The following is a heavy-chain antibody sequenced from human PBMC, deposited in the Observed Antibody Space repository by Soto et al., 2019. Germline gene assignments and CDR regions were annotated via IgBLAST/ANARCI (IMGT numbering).Heavy chain of an antibody. V-gene: IGHV3-30*18. D-gene: IGHD3-3*01. CDR3: AKGRYYDFWSGYYDSFGHFDY. Sequence: QVQLVESGGGVVQPGRSLRLSCAASGFTFSSYGMHWVRQAPGKGLEWVAVISYDGSNKYYADSVKGRFTISRDNSKNTLYLQMNSLRAEDTAVYYCAKGRYYDFWSGYYDSFGHFDYWGQGTLVTVSS. CDR2: ISYDGSNK. J-gene: IGHJ4*02. CDR1: GFTFSSYG.